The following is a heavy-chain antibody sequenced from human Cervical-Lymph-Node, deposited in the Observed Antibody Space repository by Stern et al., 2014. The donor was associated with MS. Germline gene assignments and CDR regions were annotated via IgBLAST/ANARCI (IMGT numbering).Heavy chain of an antibody. V-gene: IGHV1-18*01. CDR3: RAGSDAFDV. J-gene: IGHJ3*01. D-gene: IGHD6-13*01. CDR1: GYTFTDYA. CDR2: IGTNIGNT. Sequence: VQLVQSGAEVKKPGASVKVSCKASGYTFTDYAISWVRQAPGQGLEWMGWIGTNIGNTNYAQKSQGRSTVATDTSTSTVYMELRSLRSDDTAMYYCRAGSDAFDVWGQGTMVTVSS.